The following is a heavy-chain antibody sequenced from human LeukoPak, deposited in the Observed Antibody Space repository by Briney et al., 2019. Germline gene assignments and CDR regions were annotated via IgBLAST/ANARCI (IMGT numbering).Heavy chain of an antibody. Sequence: PGGSLRLSCAASGFTFSSYWMHWVRQAPGKGLVWDSRINSDGSSTSYADSVKGRFTISRDNAKNTLYLQMNSLRAEDTAVYYCARRDGYWGVFDYWGQGTLVTVSS. V-gene: IGHV3-74*01. CDR1: GFTFSSYW. CDR3: ARRDGYWGVFDY. CDR2: INSDGSST. D-gene: IGHD5-24*01. J-gene: IGHJ4*02.